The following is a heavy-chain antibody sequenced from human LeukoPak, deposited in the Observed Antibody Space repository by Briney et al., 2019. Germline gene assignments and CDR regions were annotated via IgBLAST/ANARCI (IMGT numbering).Heavy chain of an antibody. CDR2: INPSNGNT. D-gene: IGHD1-1*01. J-gene: IGHJ4*02. Sequence: ASVKVSCKASGYTFTYHYIHLVRQAPGQGLEWMGIINPSNGNTNYAQRFQGRVTMTRDTSTNTVHMELGSLGSEDTAVYYCARESDVGKDFDCWGQGTLVTVSS. V-gene: IGHV1-46*01. CDR1: GYTFTYHY. CDR3: ARESDVGKDFDC.